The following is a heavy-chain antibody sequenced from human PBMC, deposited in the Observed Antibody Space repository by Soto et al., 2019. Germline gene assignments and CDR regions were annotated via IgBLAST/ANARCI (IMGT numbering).Heavy chain of an antibody. CDR2: IYYSGST. D-gene: IGHD3-22*01. CDR3: ARAQFTMIVVT. Sequence: SETLSLTCTVSGGSISSYYWSWIRQPPGKGLEWIGYIYYSGSTNYNPSLKSRVTISVDTSKNQFALKLSSVTAADTAVYYCARAQFTMIVVTWGQGTLVTVSS. CDR1: GGSISSYY. J-gene: IGHJ5*02. V-gene: IGHV4-59*01.